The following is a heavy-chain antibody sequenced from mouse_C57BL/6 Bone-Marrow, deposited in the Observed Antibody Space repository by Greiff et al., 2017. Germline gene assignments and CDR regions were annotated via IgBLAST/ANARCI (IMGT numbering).Heavy chain of an antibody. J-gene: IGHJ4*01. CDR3: VRQVDYYGSSYDAMDY. CDR2: IRSKSNNYAT. D-gene: IGHD1-1*01. V-gene: IGHV10-1*01. Sequence: EVQGVESGGGLVQPKGSLKLSCAASGFSFNTYAMNWVRQAPGKGLEWVARIRSKSNNYATYYADSVKDRFTISRDDSESMLYLQMNNLKTEDTAMYYCVRQVDYYGSSYDAMDYWGQGTSVTVSS. CDR1: GFSFNTYA.